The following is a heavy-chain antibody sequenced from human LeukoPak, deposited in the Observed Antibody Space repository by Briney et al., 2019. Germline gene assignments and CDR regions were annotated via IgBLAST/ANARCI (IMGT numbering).Heavy chain of an antibody. CDR2: INPNSGGT. CDR3: ARGRIYSSSALPAGY. J-gene: IGHJ4*02. CDR1: GYTFTGYY. D-gene: IGHD6-6*01. V-gene: IGHV1-2*04. Sequence: ASVKVSCKASGYTFTGYYMHWARQAPGQGLEWMGWINPNSGGTNYAQKFQGWVTMTRDTSISTAYMELSRLRSDDTAVYYCARGRIYSSSALPAGYWGQGTLVTVSS.